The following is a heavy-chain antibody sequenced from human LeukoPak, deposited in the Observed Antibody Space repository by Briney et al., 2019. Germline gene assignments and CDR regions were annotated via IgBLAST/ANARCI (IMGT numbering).Heavy chain of an antibody. V-gene: IGHV4-59*11. Sequence: SETLSLTCTVSGGSISSHYWNWIRQPPGKGLEWMGYIYYSGSTNYNPSLKSRVTISVDTSKNQFSLKLSSVTAADTAVYYCARETTVVTPGRSDVFDIWGQGTMVTVSS. CDR3: ARETTVVTPGRSDVFDI. CDR2: IYYSGST. CDR1: GGSISSHY. J-gene: IGHJ3*02. D-gene: IGHD4-23*01.